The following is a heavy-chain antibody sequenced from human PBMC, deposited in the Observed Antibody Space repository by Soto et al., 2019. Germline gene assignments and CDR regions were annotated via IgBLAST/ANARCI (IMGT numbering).Heavy chain of an antibody. CDR2: IHYSGNA. CDR1: GGSVSTSNYY. CDR3: ARGDRVYNYDSALYYFDY. V-gene: IGHV4-61*01. J-gene: IGHJ4*02. Sequence: QVQLQESGPGLVKPSETLSLTCTVSGGSVSTSNYYWSWIRQPPGKGLEWIGYIHYSGNANYNPSLRSRVTISIDTSKNKFSLNLSSVTAADTALYFCARGDRVYNYDSALYYFDYWGQGTLVTVSS. D-gene: IGHD3-16*01.